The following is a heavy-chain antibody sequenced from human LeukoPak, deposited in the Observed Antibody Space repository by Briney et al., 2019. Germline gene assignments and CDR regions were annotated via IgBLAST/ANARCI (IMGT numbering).Heavy chain of an antibody. CDR2: INHSGST. CDR1: GGSFSGYC. Sequence: SETLSLTCAVYGGSFSGYCWSWIRQPPGKGLEWIEEINHSGSTNYNPSLKSRVTISVDTSKNQFSLKLSSVTAANTAVYYCARSVRVYCSSTSCSDYYYYGMDVWGQGTTVTVSS. V-gene: IGHV4-34*01. D-gene: IGHD2-2*01. J-gene: IGHJ6*02. CDR3: ARSVRVYCSSTSCSDYYYYGMDV.